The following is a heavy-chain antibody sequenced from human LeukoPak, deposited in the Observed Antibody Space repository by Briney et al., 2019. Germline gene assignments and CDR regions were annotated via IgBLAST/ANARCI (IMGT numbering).Heavy chain of an antibody. CDR2: IYHSGST. J-gene: IGHJ6*03. Sequence: SETLSLTCAVSGGSISSSNWWSWVRQPPGRGLEWIGEIYHSGSTNYNPSLKSRVTISVDTSKNQFSLKLSSVTAADTAVYYCARGDSGYDSPYYYYMDVWGKGTTVTVSS. V-gene: IGHV4-4*02. D-gene: IGHD5-12*01. CDR3: ARGDSGYDSPYYYYMDV. CDR1: GGSISSSNW.